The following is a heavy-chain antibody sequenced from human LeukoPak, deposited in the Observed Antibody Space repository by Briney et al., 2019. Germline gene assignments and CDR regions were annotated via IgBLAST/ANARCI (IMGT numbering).Heavy chain of an antibody. Sequence: ASVKVSCKASGYTFTCYYMHWVRQAPGQGREWMGWINPNSGGTNYAQKFQGRVTMTRDTSISTAYMELSRLRSDDTAVYYCARVLVVPAAIGGWFDPWGQGTLVTVSS. CDR3: ARVLVVPAAIGGWFDP. D-gene: IGHD2-2*01. CDR1: GYTFTCYY. V-gene: IGHV1-2*02. CDR2: INPNSGGT. J-gene: IGHJ5*02.